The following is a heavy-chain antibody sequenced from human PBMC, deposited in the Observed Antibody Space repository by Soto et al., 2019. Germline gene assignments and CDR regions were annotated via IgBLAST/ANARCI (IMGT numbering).Heavy chain of an antibody. J-gene: IGHJ5*02. D-gene: IGHD4-17*01. CDR1: GFTFSSYA. CDR3: VKDLREGDYAPYNWFDP. CDR2: ISSNGGST. Sequence: GGSLRLSCSASGFTFSSYAMHWVRQAPGKGLEYVSAISSNGGSTYYADSVKGRFTISRDNSKNTLYLQMSSLRAEDTAVYYCVKDLREGDYAPYNWFDPWGQGTLVTSPQ. V-gene: IGHV3-64D*06.